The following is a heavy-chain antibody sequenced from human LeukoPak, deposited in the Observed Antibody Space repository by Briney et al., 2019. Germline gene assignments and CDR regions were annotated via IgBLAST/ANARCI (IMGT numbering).Heavy chain of an antibody. J-gene: IGHJ3*01. CDR2: ISGSGGST. V-gene: IGHV3-23*01. D-gene: IGHD3-22*01. CDR3: AKSPDSSGSGWFDP. Sequence: PGGTLRLSCAASGFTFSSYGMNWVRQAPGKGLEWVSAISGSGGSTYYADSVKGRFTISRDNSKNTLYLQMNSLRAEDTAVYYCAKSPDSSGSGWFDPWGQGTMVTVSS. CDR1: GFTFSSYG.